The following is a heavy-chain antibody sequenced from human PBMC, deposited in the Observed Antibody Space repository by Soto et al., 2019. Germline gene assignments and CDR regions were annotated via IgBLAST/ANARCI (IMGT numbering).Heavy chain of an antibody. CDR2: INHSGST. J-gene: IGHJ6*02. CDR3: ARYYRRSGYDFRLSYYYYGMDV. D-gene: IGHD5-12*01. CDR1: GGSFSGYY. Sequence: SETLSLTCAVYGGSFSGYYWSWIREPPGKGLEWIGEINHSGSTNYNPSLKSRVTISVDTSKNQFSLKLSSVTAADTAVYYCARYYRRSGYDFRLSYYYYGMDVWGQGPTV. V-gene: IGHV4-34*01.